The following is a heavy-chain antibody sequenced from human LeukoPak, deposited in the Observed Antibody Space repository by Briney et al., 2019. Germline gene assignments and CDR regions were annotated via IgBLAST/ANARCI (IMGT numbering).Heavy chain of an antibody. CDR3: AREILSSVGYFDY. J-gene: IGHJ4*02. CDR1: GGSFSSGDYS. Sequence: SQTLSLTCAVSGGSFSSGDYSWLWLPQPPGTGLEGVRYIYHSGSPYYNPSLKSRVTISIDRSKNQLSLKLNSVTAADTAVYYCAREILSSVGYFDYWGQGILVTVSS. CDR2: IYHSGSP. D-gene: IGHD2-15*01. V-gene: IGHV4-30-2*01.